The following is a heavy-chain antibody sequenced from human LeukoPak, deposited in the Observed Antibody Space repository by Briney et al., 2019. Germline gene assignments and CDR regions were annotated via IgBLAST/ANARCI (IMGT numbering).Heavy chain of an antibody. D-gene: IGHD1-26*01. V-gene: IGHV3-64*02. CDR1: GFTFSSYA. Sequence: PGGSLRLSCAASGFTFSSYAMHWVRQAPGKGLKYVSAISSNGGSTFYADSVKGRFTISRDNSKNTLYLQMGRLRSEDMAVYYCARAFGAENFDYWGQGTLVTVSS. CDR2: ISSNGGST. J-gene: IGHJ4*02. CDR3: ARAFGAENFDY.